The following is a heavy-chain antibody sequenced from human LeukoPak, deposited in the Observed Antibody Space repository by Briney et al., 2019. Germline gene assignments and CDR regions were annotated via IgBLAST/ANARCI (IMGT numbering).Heavy chain of an antibody. J-gene: IGHJ4*02. CDR1: GGSISSGSYY. CDR2: IYTSGST. V-gene: IGHV4-61*02. Sequence: PSETLSLTCTVSGGSISSGSYYWSWIRQPAGKGLEWIGRIYTSGSTNYNPSLKSRVTISVDTSKNQFSLKLSSVTAADTAVYYCARDTRYGSGNFDYWGQGTLVTVSS. D-gene: IGHD3-10*01. CDR3: ARDTRYGSGNFDY.